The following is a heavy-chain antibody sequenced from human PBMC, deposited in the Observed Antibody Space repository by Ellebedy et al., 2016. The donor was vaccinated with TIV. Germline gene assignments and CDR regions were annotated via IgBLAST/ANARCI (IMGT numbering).Heavy chain of an antibody. Sequence: MPSETLSLTCTVSGGSITRGSYYWAWLRQPPGKGLEWVGNVYFIGSTNYNPSLKSPVTISVDTSKNQLSLRLSAVTAADTAVYYCARCNWHDVDLDHWSFDLWGRGTLVTVSS. CDR2: VYFIGST. V-gene: IGHV4-39*01. J-gene: IGHJ2*01. D-gene: IGHD1-20*01. CDR3: ARCNWHDVDLDHWSFDL. CDR1: GGSITRGSYY.